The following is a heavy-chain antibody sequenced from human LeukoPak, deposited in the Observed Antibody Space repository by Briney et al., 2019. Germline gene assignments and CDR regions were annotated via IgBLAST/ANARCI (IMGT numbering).Heavy chain of an antibody. J-gene: IGHJ4*02. Sequence: SETLSLTCTVSDASIRSHYWSWIRQPPGKGLEWIGYIFYSGTTYYNPSLKSRVTISADTSKYQISLRLSAVTAADTAMYYCARDLMDGGFDYWGQGTLVTVSS. CDR2: IFYSGTT. V-gene: IGHV4-59*11. CDR3: ARDLMDGGFDY. D-gene: IGHD2-8*01. CDR1: DASIRSHY.